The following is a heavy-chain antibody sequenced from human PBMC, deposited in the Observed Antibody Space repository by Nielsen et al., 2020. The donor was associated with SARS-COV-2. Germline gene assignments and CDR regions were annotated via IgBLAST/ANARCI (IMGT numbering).Heavy chain of an antibody. J-gene: IGHJ4*02. CDR2: IKDDGSAR. V-gene: IGHV3-7*01. CDR3: AKEHLVDRALIMYYFDS. Sequence: GGSLRLSCVASGFTFSAYWMNWVRQAPGKGLELVANIKDDGSARYYVDSVKGRFTISRDNSKNTLYLQMNSLRAEDTAVYFCAKEHLVDRALIMYYFDSWGQGTLVTVSS. CDR1: GFTFSAYW. D-gene: IGHD3-16*01.